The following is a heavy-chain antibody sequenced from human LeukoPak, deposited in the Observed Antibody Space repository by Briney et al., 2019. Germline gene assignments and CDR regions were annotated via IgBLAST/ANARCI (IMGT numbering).Heavy chain of an antibody. D-gene: IGHD3-22*01. CDR1: GFTFSSYA. CDR3: AKIANFYDSSGFYG. CDR2: ISGSGKFP. Sequence: PGGSLRLXCAASGFTFSSYAMTWVRRAPGKGLEWVSVISGSGKFPSYADSVKGRFTISRDNAKNTLYLQMNSLEAEDTAMYYCAKIANFYDSSGFYGWGQGTLVTVSS. V-gene: IGHV3-23*01. J-gene: IGHJ4*02.